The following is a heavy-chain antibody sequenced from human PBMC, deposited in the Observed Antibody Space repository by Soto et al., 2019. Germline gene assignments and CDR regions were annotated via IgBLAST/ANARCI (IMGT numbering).Heavy chain of an antibody. CDR2: IGTAGDP. CDR1: GFILSGYD. CDR3: ARAGYDSSGYYFYAMDV. D-gene: IGHD3-22*01. Sequence: GGSLRLSCVASGFILSGYDMHWVRQATGEGLEWVSAIGTAGDPYYSGSVKGRFTISRGNAENSVYLQMDSLRAGDTAVYYCARAGYDSSGYYFYAMDVWGPGTTVTVSS. V-gene: IGHV3-13*05. J-gene: IGHJ6*02.